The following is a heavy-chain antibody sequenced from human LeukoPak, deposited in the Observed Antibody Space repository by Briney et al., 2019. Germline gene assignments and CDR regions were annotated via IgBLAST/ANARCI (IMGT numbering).Heavy chain of an antibody. J-gene: IGHJ4*02. CDR3: AKDARRSSGWYFFDH. V-gene: IGHV3-23*01. CDR2: ISDSGDRT. Sequence: PGGSLRLSCAASGFAFSRQDMGWVRQAPGKGLEWVSAISDSGDRTYYVDSVKGRFTISRDNSKNTLYLQMNSLRVDDTAVYYCAKDARRSSGWYFFDHWGQGILVTVSS. D-gene: IGHD6-19*01. CDR1: GFAFSRQD.